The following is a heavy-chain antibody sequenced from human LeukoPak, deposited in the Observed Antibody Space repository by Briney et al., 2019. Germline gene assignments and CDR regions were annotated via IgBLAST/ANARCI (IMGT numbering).Heavy chain of an antibody. J-gene: IGHJ4*02. CDR3: AGEGHYYDSTGYYYGGEDY. CDR1: GGSISSSSYY. CDR2: IYTRGST. Sequence: SETLSLTCTVSGGSISSSSYYWGWIRQPPGKGLEWIGRIYTRGSTNYNPSLKSRVTMSVDTSKNQFSLKLSSVTAADTAVYYCAGEGHYYDSTGYYYGGEDYWGQGTLVTVSS. V-gene: IGHV4-39*07. D-gene: IGHD3-22*01.